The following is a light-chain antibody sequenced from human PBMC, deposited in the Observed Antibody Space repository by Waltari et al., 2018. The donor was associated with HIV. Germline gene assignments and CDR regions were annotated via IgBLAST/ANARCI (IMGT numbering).Light chain of an antibody. J-gene: IGKJ3*01. CDR2: KAS. V-gene: IGKV1-5*03. CDR3: QQYISYPFT. Sequence: TQSPSTLSASVGDRVTITCRASQSISSWLAWYQQKPGKAPKLLIYKASSLESGVPSRFSGSGSGTEFTLTISSLQPDDFATYYCQQYISYPFTFGPGTKVDIK. CDR1: QSISSW.